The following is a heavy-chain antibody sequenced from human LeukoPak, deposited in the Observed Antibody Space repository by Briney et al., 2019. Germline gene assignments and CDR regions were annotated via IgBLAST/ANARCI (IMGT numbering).Heavy chain of an antibody. CDR2: IYPDDSET. CDR3: ARRGSRSSGVYYGLDV. CDR1: GYSFTSYW. D-gene: IGHD6-6*01. J-gene: IGHJ6*02. Sequence: GESLEISCKGSGYSFTSYWIGWVRQMPGKGLEWMGFIYPDDSETRYSPSFQGQVTISADKSSSTAYVQWISLKASDSAMYYCARRGSRSSGVYYGLDVWGQGTTVTVSS. V-gene: IGHV5-51*01.